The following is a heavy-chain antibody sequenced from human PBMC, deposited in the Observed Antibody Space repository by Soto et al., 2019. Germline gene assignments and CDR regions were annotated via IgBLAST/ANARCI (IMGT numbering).Heavy chain of an antibody. CDR2: MNPNSGNT. CDR3: ARRGPIGWLRWGGWFDP. J-gene: IGHJ5*02. V-gene: IGHV1-8*01. Sequence: ASVKVSCKASGYTFTSDDINWVRQATGQGLEWMGWMNPNSGNTGYAQKFQGRVTMTRNTSISTAYMELSSLRSEDTAVYYCARRGPIGWLRWGGWFDPWGQGTLVTVSS. CDR1: GYTFTSDD. D-gene: IGHD5-12*01.